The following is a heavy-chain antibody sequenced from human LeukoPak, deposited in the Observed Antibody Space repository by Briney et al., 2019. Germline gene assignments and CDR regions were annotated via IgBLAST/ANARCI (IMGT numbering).Heavy chain of an antibody. Sequence: PGGSLRLSCAASGFTFSSYSMNWVRQAPGKGLEWVSSISSSSSYIYYADSVKGRFTISRDNAKNSLYLQMNSLRAEDTAVYYCAKDRDTMVRGVNYGFDYWGQGTLVTVSS. D-gene: IGHD3-10*01. V-gene: IGHV3-21*01. CDR3: AKDRDTMVRGVNYGFDY. CDR1: GFTFSSYS. J-gene: IGHJ4*02. CDR2: ISSSSSYI.